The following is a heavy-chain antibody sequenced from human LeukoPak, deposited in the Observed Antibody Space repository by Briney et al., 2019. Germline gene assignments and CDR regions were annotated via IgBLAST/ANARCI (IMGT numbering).Heavy chain of an antibody. J-gene: IGHJ5*02. Sequence: SETLSLTYTVSGGSISSGGYYWSWIRQPPGKGLEWIGYIYHSGSTYYNPSLKSRVTISVDRSKNQFSLKLSSVTAADTAVYYCARSQPMGGNWFDPWGQGTLVTVSS. CDR3: ARSQPMGGNWFDP. CDR2: IYHSGST. CDR1: GGSISSGGYY. D-gene: IGHD3-16*01. V-gene: IGHV4-30-2*01.